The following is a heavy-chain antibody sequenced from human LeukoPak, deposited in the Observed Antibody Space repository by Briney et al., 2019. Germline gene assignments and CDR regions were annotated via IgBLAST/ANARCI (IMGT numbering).Heavy chain of an antibody. Sequence: ASVKVSCKSSGYTFTSYGLSWVRQAPGQGLEWMGWISAYNGNTKYSQEFQGRVNITRDTSASTAYMELSSLRSEDMAVYYCARYDYNDYDAFDIWGQGTMVTVSS. CDR2: ISAYNGNT. D-gene: IGHD4-11*01. J-gene: IGHJ3*02. V-gene: IGHV1-18*03. CDR1: GYTFTSYG. CDR3: ARYDYNDYDAFDI.